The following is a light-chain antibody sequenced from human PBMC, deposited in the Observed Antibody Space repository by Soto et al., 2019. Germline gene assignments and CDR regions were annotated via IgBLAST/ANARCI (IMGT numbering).Light chain of an antibody. Sequence: QSALTQPASVSGSPGQSITISCTGTSSDVRDYNYVSWYQQHPGKAPQVIIYEVTNRPSGVSDRFSGSKSGNTASLTISGLQATDEADYYCSSYTTTSTWVFGGGTQLTVL. CDR3: SSYTTTSTWV. CDR2: EVT. CDR1: SSDVRDYNY. V-gene: IGLV2-14*01. J-gene: IGLJ3*02.